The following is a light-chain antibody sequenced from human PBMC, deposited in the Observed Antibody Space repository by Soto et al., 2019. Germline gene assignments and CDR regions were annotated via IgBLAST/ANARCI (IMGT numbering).Light chain of an antibody. V-gene: IGKV1-5*03. J-gene: IGKJ1*01. Sequence: DIRLTQSPCTLPASVGDRVTVTCRASQSVSTYLAWYQQKPGQAPNLLIYEASYLASGVPSRFSGSGSGTDFTLAISRLEPEDFAVYYCQQYGYSPRTFGRGTKVDIK. CDR2: EAS. CDR1: QSVSTY. CDR3: QQYGYSPRT.